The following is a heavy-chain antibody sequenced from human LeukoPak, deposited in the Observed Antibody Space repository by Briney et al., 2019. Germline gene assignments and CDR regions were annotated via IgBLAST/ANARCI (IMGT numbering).Heavy chain of an antibody. CDR3: ARETSEAFET. Sequence: ASVKVSCKAFRYTFTDYYIQWVRQAPGQGLEWMGWIHPNRGDANYGQKFQGRVTMTRDTSTATAYLELSSLTSDDTAVYYCARETSEAFETWGQGTLVTVSS. CDR2: IHPNRGDA. CDR1: RYTFTDYY. V-gene: IGHV1-2*02. D-gene: IGHD2-2*01. J-gene: IGHJ5*02.